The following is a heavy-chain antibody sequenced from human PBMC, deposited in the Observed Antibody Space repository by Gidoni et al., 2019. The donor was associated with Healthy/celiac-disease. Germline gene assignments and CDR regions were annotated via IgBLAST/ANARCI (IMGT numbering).Heavy chain of an antibody. CDR1: GGSFSGDY. Sequence: QVQLQQWGAGLLKPSETLSLTCAVYGGSFSGDYWSWIRPPPGKGLEWIGEINHSGSTNYNPSLKSRVTISVDTSKNQFSLKLSSVTAADTAVYYCARSSAAGIYYWGQGTLVTVSS. J-gene: IGHJ4*02. CDR3: ARSSAAGIYY. CDR2: INHSGST. D-gene: IGHD6-13*01. V-gene: IGHV4-34*01.